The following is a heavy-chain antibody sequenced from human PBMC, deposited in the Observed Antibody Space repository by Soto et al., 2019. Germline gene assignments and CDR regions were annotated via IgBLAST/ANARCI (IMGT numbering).Heavy chain of an antibody. CDR1: GGSISSGDYY. Sequence: SATLSLTCTVSGGSISSGDYYWSWIRQPPGKGLEWIGYIYYSGSTYYNPSLKSRVTISVDTSKNQFSLKLSSVTAADTAVYYCASISPDSSGFFPLDVWGQGTTVTVSS. CDR3: ASISPDSSGFFPLDV. D-gene: IGHD3-22*01. V-gene: IGHV4-30-4*01. CDR2: IYYSGST. J-gene: IGHJ6*02.